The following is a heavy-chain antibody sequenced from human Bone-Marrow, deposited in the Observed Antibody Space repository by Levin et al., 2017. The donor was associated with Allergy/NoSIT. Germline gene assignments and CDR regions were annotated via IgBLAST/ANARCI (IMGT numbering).Heavy chain of an antibody. D-gene: IGHD1-14*01. Sequence: SQTLSLTCTVSGDSITSYFWTWIRQPAGKGVEWIGRIKSGGITNYNPSLKSRVTMSLDTSKNQLSVKLTSVTAADTAVYYCAREKESHHRSLDYWGQGILVTVSS. V-gene: IGHV4-4*07. CDR1: GDSITSYF. J-gene: IGHJ4*02. CDR2: IKSGGIT. CDR3: AREKESHHRSLDY.